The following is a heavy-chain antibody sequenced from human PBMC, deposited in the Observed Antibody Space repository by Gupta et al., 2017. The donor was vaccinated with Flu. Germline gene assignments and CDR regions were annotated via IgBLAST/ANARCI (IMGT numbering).Heavy chain of an antibody. Sequence: EVQLVESGGGLVKPGGSLRLSCAASGFTFSNAWLSWVRQAPGKGLEWVGRIKSKTDGGTTDYAAPVKGRFTISRDDSKNTLYLQMNSLKTEDTAVYYCTTELTQDSSGWYFYFDLWGRGTLVTVSS. CDR2: IKSKTDGGTT. J-gene: IGHJ2*01. D-gene: IGHD6-19*01. CDR1: GFTFSNAW. V-gene: IGHV3-15*01. CDR3: TTELTQDSSGWYFYFDL.